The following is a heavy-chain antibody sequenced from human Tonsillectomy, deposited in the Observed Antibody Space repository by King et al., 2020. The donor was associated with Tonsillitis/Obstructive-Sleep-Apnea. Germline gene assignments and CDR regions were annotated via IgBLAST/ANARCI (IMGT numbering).Heavy chain of an antibody. CDR2: IYYSGST. D-gene: IGHD3-3*01. CDR3: ARGPEYDCWDWFDP. CDR1: GGSISSSSYY. J-gene: IGHJ5*02. V-gene: IGHV4-39*01. Sequence: LQLQESGPGLVKPSETLSLTCTVSGGSISSSSYYWGWIRQPPGKGLEWIGSIYYSGSTYYNPSLKSRVTISVDTSKNQFSLKLSSVTASDTAVYYCARGPEYDCWDWFDPWGQGTLVTVSS.